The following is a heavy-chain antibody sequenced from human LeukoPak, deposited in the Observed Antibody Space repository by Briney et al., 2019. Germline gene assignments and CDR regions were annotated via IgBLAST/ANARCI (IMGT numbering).Heavy chain of an antibody. D-gene: IGHD3-22*01. V-gene: IGHV4-39*07. J-gene: IGHJ4*02. CDR1: GDSISSSSSY. Sequence: SETLSLTCTVSGDSISSSSSYWGWIRQPPGKGLEWIGEINHSGSTNYNPSLKSRVTISVDTSKNQFSLKLSSVTAADTAVYYCARYDSSGGHLDYWGQGTLVTVSS. CDR3: ARYDSSGGHLDY. CDR2: INHSGST.